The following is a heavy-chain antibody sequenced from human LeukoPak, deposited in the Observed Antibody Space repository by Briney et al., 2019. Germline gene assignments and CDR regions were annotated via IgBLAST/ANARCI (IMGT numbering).Heavy chain of an antibody. D-gene: IGHD2-2*01. CDR3: ARGTSAPAAIKPDY. CDR1: GFTFSSYA. Sequence: GGSLLLSCAASGFTFSSYAMHWVRQAPGKGQEWVAVISYDGSNKYYADSVKGRFTISRDNSKNTLYLQMNSLRAEDTAVYYCARGTSAPAAIKPDYWGQGTLVTVSS. J-gene: IGHJ4*02. CDR2: ISYDGSNK. V-gene: IGHV3-30*04.